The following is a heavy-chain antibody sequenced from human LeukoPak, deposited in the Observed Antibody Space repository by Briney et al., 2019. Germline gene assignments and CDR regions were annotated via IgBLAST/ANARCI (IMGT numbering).Heavy chain of an antibody. V-gene: IGHV1-46*01. CDR2: INPTGGST. D-gene: IGHD2-2*01. Sequence: ASVKVSCKASGYRFTSYKMHWVRQAPGQGFEWMGIINPTGGSTSYAQRFQGRVTLTGDTSTSTVYMHLSSLRSEDTAVYYCARDYQPNDFDYWGQGTLVTVSS. CDR1: GYRFTSYK. J-gene: IGHJ4*02. CDR3: ARDYQPNDFDY.